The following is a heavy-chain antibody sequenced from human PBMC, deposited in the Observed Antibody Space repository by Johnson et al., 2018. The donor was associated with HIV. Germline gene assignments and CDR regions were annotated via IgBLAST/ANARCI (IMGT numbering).Heavy chain of an antibody. CDR3: AKDPAVVPPICFDV. CDR2: MSGSGAVT. J-gene: IGHJ3*01. D-gene: IGHD3-22*01. Sequence: VQLVESGGGLVQPGGSLRLSCAGSGFTFSDHAMGWVRQAPGKGLEWVSSMSGSGAVTYYADSLKGRFTISRDNSKNRLFLQMNSLRAEDTAVYYCAKDPAVVPPICFDVWGQGTVVTVSS. CDR1: GFTFSDHA. V-gene: IGHV3-23*04.